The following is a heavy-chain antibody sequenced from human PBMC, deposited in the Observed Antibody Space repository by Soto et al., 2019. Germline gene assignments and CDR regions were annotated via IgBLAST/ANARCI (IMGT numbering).Heavy chain of an antibody. J-gene: IGHJ6*02. CDR1: GFIFANYG. CDR3: AKARGANNWANYYGLDV. V-gene: IGHV3-30*18. D-gene: IGHD1-1*01. Sequence: PGGSLRLSCAASGFIFANYGMHWVRQAPGKGLEWVAHITYEGTNKYYADAVKGRFTISRDNAKNMVSLQMDSLRAEDTAVYYCAKARGANNWANYYGLDVWGQGTTVTVSS. CDR2: ITYEGTNK.